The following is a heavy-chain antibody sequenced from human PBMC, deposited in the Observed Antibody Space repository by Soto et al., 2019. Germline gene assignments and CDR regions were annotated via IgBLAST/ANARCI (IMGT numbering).Heavy chain of an antibody. D-gene: IGHD2-15*01. CDR2: IIPIFGTA. V-gene: IGHV1-69*13. CDR3: ARNIYCSGGSCSHSPYNWFDP. Sequence: SLNVSCKASGGTFSSDAIRWVRQAHGQGREWMGGIIPIFGTANYAQKFQGRVTITADESTSTAYMELSSLRSEDTAVYYCARNIYCSGGSCSHSPYNWFDPWGQGTLVTVSS. CDR1: GGTFSSDA. J-gene: IGHJ5*02.